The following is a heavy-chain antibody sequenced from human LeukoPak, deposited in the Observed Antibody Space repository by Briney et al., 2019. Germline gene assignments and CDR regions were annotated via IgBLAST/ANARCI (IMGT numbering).Heavy chain of an antibody. CDR1: GGSISSGGYY. D-gene: IGHD6-19*01. CDR3: ARDVSSGWFLDALDI. J-gene: IGHJ3*02. CDR2: IYYSGST. Sequence: SETLSLTCTVSGGSISSGGYYWSWIRQHPGKGLEWIGYIYYSGSTYYNPSLKSRVTISVDTSKNQFSLKLSSVTAADTAVYYCARDVSSGWFLDALDIWGQGTMVTASS. V-gene: IGHV4-31*03.